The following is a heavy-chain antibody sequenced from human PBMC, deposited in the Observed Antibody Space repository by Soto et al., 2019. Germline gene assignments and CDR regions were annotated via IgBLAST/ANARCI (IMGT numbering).Heavy chain of an antibody. CDR1: VGSVSSYA. CDR2: ILPTFGTA. D-gene: IGHD3-22*01. CDR3: ARGLDYYDSSGYPKSYGMDV. V-gene: IGHV1-69*13. Sequence: SVKVSCKASVGSVSSYAIVCARSAPRQGLEWMGGILPTFGTANYPQPLQGRATITPDESTTTAYMELSSLRSEDTAVYYCARGLDYYDSSGYPKSYGMDVWGQGTTVTVSS. J-gene: IGHJ6*02.